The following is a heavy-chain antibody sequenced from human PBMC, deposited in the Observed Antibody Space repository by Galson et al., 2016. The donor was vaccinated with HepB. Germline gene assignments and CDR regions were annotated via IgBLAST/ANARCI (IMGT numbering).Heavy chain of an antibody. Sequence: SLRLSCATSGFTFSSYWMTWVRQAPGKGLEWVANINQDGSEKYYVDSLKGRFTISRDNAKNSLYLQMNSLRVEDTAVYYCAGLGYSFDSTALVVGDFWGQATLVTVSS. CDR2: INQDGSEK. CDR1: GFTFSSYW. D-gene: IGHD2/OR15-2a*01. V-gene: IGHV3-7*03. CDR3: AGLGYSFDSTALVVGDF. J-gene: IGHJ4*03.